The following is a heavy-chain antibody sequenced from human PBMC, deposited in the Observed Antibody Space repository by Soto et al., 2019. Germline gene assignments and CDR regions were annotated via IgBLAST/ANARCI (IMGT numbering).Heavy chain of an antibody. V-gene: IGHV4-34*01. CDR1: RGSFRGYY. Sequence: SATLYLTCAVYRGSFRGYYWSWMRQPPWPGLEWIGEINHSKSTNYNPSNKSQINKSVDTSKNQFSLKLSSVTAADTAVYYCARGPRETTIFYYYYMDVWGKGTTVS. CDR2: INHSKST. D-gene: IGHD3-9*01. CDR3: ARGPRETTIFYYYYMDV. J-gene: IGHJ6*03.